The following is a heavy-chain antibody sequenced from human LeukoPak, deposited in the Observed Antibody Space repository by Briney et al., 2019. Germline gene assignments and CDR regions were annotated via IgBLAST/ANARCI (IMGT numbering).Heavy chain of an antibody. CDR2: IYSGGST. Sequence: GGSLRLSCAASGFTVSSNYMSWVRQAPGKGLEWVSVIYSGGSTYYADSVKGRFTISRDNSKNTLYLQMNSLRAEDTAVYYCAGAVAGDLFDYWGQGTLVTVSS. CDR3: AGAVAGDLFDY. V-gene: IGHV3-66*01. J-gene: IGHJ4*02. D-gene: IGHD6-19*01. CDR1: GFTVSSNY.